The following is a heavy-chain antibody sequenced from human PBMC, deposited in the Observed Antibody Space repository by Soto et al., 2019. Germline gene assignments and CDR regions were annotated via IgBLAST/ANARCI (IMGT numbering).Heavy chain of an antibody. V-gene: IGHV4-30-2*01. CDR2: IYHSETT. CDR3: ARDSRSTTTYGLDV. Sequence: QVQLQESGSGLVKPSQTLSLTCTVSGDSIMGSGYSWSWIRLPPGKGLEWIGYIYHSETTNYNPSLKSRVTISVDRSKNQLSLELKSVTPADTAVYYCARDSRSTTTYGLDVWGQGTTVTVSS. CDR1: GDSIMGSGYS. J-gene: IGHJ6*02. D-gene: IGHD4-4*01.